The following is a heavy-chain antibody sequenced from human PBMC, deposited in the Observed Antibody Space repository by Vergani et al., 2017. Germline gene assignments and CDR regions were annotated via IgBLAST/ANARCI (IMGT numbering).Heavy chain of an antibody. V-gene: IGHV3-11*05. CDR1: GFTFSDYY. Sequence: QVQLVESGGGLVKPGGSLRLSCAASGFTFSDYYMSWIRQAPGKGLEWVSYISSSSSYTNYADSVKGRFTISRDNAKNSLYLQMNSLSAEDTAVYYCAREGCTNGVCYTGFDYWGQGTLVTVSS. D-gene: IGHD2-8*01. CDR3: AREGCTNGVCYTGFDY. CDR2: ISSSSSYT. J-gene: IGHJ4*02.